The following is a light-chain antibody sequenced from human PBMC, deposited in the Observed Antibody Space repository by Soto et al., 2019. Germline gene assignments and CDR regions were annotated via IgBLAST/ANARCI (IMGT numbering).Light chain of an antibody. CDR1: QSGSSN. J-gene: IGKJ1*01. CDR2: GAS. Sequence: EIVLTQSPATLSVSPGERATLSCRASQSGSSNLAWYQQKPGQAPRLLIYGASTRATGIPARFSGSGSGTEFTLTISSLQSEDFAVSYCQQYNNWPRGTFGQGTKVDIK. CDR3: QQYNNWPRGT. V-gene: IGKV3-15*01.